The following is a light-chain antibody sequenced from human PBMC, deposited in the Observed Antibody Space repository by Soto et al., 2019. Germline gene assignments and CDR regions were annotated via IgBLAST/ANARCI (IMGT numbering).Light chain of an antibody. Sequence: DIQMTQSPSSLSASVGDRVTITCRSSQSISSHLNWYQQKPGKAPKLLIYGGSSLESGVPSRFSDSGSGTDFTLTISSLQPDDFATYYCQQSYTIPYIFGQGTKLEIK. J-gene: IGKJ2*01. V-gene: IGKV1-39*01. CDR1: QSISSH. CDR2: GGS. CDR3: QQSYTIPYI.